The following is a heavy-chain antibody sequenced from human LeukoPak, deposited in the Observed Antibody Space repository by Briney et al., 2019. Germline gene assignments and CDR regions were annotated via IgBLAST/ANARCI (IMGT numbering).Heavy chain of an antibody. J-gene: IGHJ4*02. Sequence: SETLSLTCTVSGGSISSNNWWSWVRQPPGKGLEWIGEIYHSGSTNYNPSLKSRVTISVDKSKNQFSLKLSSVTAADTAVYYCARDGKYCSGGSCYDYWGQGTLVTVSS. D-gene: IGHD2-15*01. CDR3: ARDGKYCSGGSCYDY. V-gene: IGHV4-4*02. CDR2: IYHSGST. CDR1: GGSISSNNW.